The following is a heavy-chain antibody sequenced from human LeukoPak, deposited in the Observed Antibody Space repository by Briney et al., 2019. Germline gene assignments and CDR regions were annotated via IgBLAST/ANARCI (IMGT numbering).Heavy chain of an antibody. Sequence: PSETLSLTCTVSGGSISNYYWSWIRQPPGKGLEWIGYIYNSGHTNYNPSLKSRVTISEDTSKNQLSLKLSSVTAADTAVYYCARGLYCSGGSCYSFDYWSQGTLVTVSS. CDR3: ARGLYCSGGSCYSFDY. J-gene: IGHJ4*02. CDR2: IYNSGHT. V-gene: IGHV4-59*01. CDR1: GGSISNYY. D-gene: IGHD2-15*01.